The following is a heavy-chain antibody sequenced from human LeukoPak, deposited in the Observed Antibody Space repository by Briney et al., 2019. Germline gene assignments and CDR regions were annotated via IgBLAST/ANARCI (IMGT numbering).Heavy chain of an antibody. J-gene: IGHJ6*02. CDR1: GSTFSNAW. V-gene: IGHV3-21*01. CDR2: ISSSSSYI. D-gene: IGHD3-9*01. CDR3: ARDKGILTGYSPYGMDV. Sequence: GGSLRLSCAASGSTFSNAWMSWVRQAPGKGLEWVSSISSSSSYIYYADSVKGRFTISRDNAKNSLYLQMNSLRAEDTAVYYCARDKGILTGYSPYGMDVWGQGTTVTVSS.